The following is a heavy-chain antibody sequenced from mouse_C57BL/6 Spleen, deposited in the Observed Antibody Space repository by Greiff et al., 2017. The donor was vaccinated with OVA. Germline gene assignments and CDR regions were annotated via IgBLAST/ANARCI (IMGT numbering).Heavy chain of an antibody. CDR1: GYTFTSYW. CDR2: IYPVSGST. CDR3: ARGLAYFDY. D-gene: IGHD3-3*01. V-gene: IGHV1-55*01. J-gene: IGHJ2*01. Sequence: QVHMKQPGAELVKPGASVKMSCKASGYTFTSYWITWVKQRPGQGLEWIGDIYPVSGSTNYNEKFKSKATLTVDTSSSTAYMQLRSLTSEDSAVYYCARGLAYFDYWGQGTTLTVSS.